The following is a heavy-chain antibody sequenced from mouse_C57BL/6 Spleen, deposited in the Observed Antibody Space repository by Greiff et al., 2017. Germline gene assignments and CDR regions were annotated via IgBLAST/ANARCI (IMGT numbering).Heavy chain of an antibody. J-gene: IGHJ2*01. CDR1: GFTFSDYG. CDR3: ARLNFDY. V-gene: IGHV5-17*01. CDR2: ISSGSSTI. Sequence: DVQLQESGGGLVKPGGSLKLSCAASGFTFSDYGMHWVRQAPVKGLEWVAYISSGSSTIYYADTVKGRFTISRDNAKNTLFLQMTSLRSEDTAMYYCARLNFDYWGQGTTLTVSS.